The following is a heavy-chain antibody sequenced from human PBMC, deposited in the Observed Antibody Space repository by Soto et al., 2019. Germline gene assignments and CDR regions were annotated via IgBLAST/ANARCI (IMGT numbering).Heavy chain of an antibody. Sequence: QVQLQESGPGLVKPSQTLSLTCTVSGGSISSADSFWSWIRQTPGTGLEWIGNIFHTGSTYYNPSRKNPVSISLAASTNQFPPKLNSVVAADTAVYHCARVKTIPDGGPFEIWGQATVVTVS. J-gene: IGHJ3*02. CDR1: GGSISSADSF. CDR3: ARVKTIPDGGPFEI. CDR2: IFHTGST. D-gene: IGHD3-3*01. V-gene: IGHV4-30-4*01.